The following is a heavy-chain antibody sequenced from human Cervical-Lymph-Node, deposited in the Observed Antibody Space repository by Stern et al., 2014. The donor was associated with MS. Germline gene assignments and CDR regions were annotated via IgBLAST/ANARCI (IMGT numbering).Heavy chain of an antibody. Sequence: QVQLVESGAEVKKPGSSVKVSCKASGGTFSSYAISWVRQAPGQGLEWMGGIIPIFGTANYAQKFQGRFTITADESTSTAYMELSSLRSDDTAVYYCARAPYYYESSGSFDYWGQGTLVTVSS. J-gene: IGHJ4*02. CDR2: IIPIFGTA. CDR1: GGTFSSYA. D-gene: IGHD3-22*01. CDR3: ARAPYYYESSGSFDY. V-gene: IGHV1-69*01.